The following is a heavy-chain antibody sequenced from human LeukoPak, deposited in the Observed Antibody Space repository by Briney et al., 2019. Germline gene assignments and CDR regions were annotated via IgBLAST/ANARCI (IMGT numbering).Heavy chain of an antibody. CDR2: ISSSSSYI. CDR3: ASGALVDY. Sequence: PGGSLRLSCAASGFTFSSYSMNWVRQAPGKGLEWVSSISSSSSYIYYTDSVKGRFTISRDNAKNPLYLQMNSLRAEDTAVYYCASGALVDYWGQGTLVTVSS. CDR1: GFTFSSYS. D-gene: IGHD2-15*01. V-gene: IGHV3-21*01. J-gene: IGHJ4*02.